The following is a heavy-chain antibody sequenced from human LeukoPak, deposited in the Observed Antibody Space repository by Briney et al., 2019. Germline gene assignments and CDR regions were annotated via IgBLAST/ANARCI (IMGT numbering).Heavy chain of an antibody. Sequence: GGSLRLSCAASGFTFSSYAMSWVRQAPGKGLEWVSAISGSGGRTYYADSVKGRFTISRDNSKNTLYLQMNSLRAEDTAVYYCAKAFGKFYDQLYYFDYWGQGTLVTVSS. J-gene: IGHJ4*02. CDR1: GFTFSSYA. CDR3: AKAFGKFYDQLYYFDY. D-gene: IGHD3-10*01. CDR2: ISGSGGRT. V-gene: IGHV3-23*01.